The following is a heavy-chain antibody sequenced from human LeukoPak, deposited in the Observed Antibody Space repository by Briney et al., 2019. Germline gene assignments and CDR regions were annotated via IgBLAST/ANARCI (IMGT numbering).Heavy chain of an antibody. D-gene: IGHD3-3*01. CDR2: IRYDGSNK. CDR3: AKDLWEIFGVPDY. J-gene: IGHJ4*02. Sequence: PGGSLRLSCAASGFTFSSYGMHWVRQAPGKGLEWVAFIRYDGSNKYYADSVKGRFTISRDNSKNTLYLQMNSLRAEDTAVYYCAKDLWEIFGVPDYWGQGTLVTVSS. V-gene: IGHV3-30*02. CDR1: GFTFSSYG.